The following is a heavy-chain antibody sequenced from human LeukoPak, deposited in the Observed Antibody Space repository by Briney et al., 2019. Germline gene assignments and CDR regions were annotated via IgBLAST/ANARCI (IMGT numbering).Heavy chain of an antibody. Sequence: SETLSLTCTVSGGSISSYYWSWIRRPPGKGLEWIGYIYYSGSTNYNPSLKSRVTISVDTSKNQFSLKLSSVTAADTAVYYCARQADLNDYGDYVLGYWGQGTLVTVSS. CDR2: IYYSGST. V-gene: IGHV4-59*08. CDR1: GGSISSYY. J-gene: IGHJ4*02. D-gene: IGHD4-17*01. CDR3: ARQADLNDYGDYVLGY.